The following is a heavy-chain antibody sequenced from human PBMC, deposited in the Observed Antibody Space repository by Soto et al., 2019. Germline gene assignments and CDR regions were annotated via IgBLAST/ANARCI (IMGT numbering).Heavy chain of an antibody. CDR3: AYAPWWKYYSSWFDY. V-gene: IGHV3-30*03. CDR2: MSADGTDK. CDR1: GFTFSSYA. D-gene: IGHD2-8*02. J-gene: IGHJ4*02. Sequence: QVQLVESGGGVVQPGRSLRLSCEASGFTFSSYAVHWVRQAPGKGLEWVASMSADGTDKYYADSVKGRFTISRDNSKSTLYLEMTSQRAEDTALYSCAYAPWWKYYSSWFDYWGQGTLVTVSS.